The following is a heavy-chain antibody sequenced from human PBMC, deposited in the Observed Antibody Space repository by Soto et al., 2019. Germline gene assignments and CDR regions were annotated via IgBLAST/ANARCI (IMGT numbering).Heavy chain of an antibody. CDR2: ISAYNGKT. CDR1: GYTFISYG. V-gene: IGHV1-18*01. CDR3: ARAGFSTGWLGILATGLHGVEIDY. D-gene: IGHD6-25*01. J-gene: IGHJ4*02. Sequence: QVQLVQSGAEVKKTGASVEVSCKASGYTFISYGISWVRQAPGQGLEWMGWISAYNGKTNYAQKFQGRVTMTTDTSTSTAYMELRSLRSDDTAVYYCARAGFSTGWLGILATGLHGVEIDYWGQGTLVTVSS.